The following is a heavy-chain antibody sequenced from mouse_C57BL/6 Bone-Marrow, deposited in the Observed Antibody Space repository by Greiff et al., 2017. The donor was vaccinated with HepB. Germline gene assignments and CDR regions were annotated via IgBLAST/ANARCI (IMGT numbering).Heavy chain of an antibody. Sequence: EVKLVESGGGLVQPGGSLKLSCAASGFTFSDYYMYWVRQTPEKRLEWVAYLSNGGGSTYYPDTVKGRFTISRDNAKNTLYLQMSRLKSEDTAMYYCARPTWDYAMDYWGQGTSVTVSS. V-gene: IGHV5-12*01. CDR3: ARPTWDYAMDY. CDR2: LSNGGGST. D-gene: IGHD4-1*01. J-gene: IGHJ4*01. CDR1: GFTFSDYY.